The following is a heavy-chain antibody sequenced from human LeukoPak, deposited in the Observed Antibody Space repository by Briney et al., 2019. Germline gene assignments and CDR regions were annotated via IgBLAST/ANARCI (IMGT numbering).Heavy chain of an antibody. CDR3: EGWRHLHALDI. CDR2: IHSTGGT. J-gene: IGHJ3*02. Sequence: TGGSLRLSCAASGFTVSGNYMSWVRQAPGKGLEWVSAIHSTGGTFYTDSVKGRFTISRDNSKNTLFLQMNTLRAEDTAVYYCEGWRHLHALDIWGQGTTVTVFS. V-gene: IGHV3-66*01. CDR1: GFTVSGNY.